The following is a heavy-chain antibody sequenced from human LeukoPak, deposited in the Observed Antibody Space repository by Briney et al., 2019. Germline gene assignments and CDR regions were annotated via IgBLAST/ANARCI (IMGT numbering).Heavy chain of an antibody. D-gene: IGHD1-26*01. V-gene: IGHV4-39*01. J-gene: IGHJ4*02. CDR2: IYYTGST. CDR3: ARAPSWELLPKFDY. Sequence: PSETLSLTCTVSGGSISSGSYYWGWIRQPPGKGLEWIGSIYYTGSTYYNPSLKSRVTISVDTSKNQFSLKLSSVTAADTAVYYCARAPSWELLPKFDYWGQGTLVTVSS. CDR1: GGSISSGSYY.